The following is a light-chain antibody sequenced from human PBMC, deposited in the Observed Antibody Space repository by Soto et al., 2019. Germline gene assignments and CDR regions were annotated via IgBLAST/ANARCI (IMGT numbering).Light chain of an antibody. CDR3: VQRSTWPWT. V-gene: IGKV3-11*01. CDR1: QSVSNY. J-gene: IGKJ1*01. Sequence: IVLTQSPATLSLSPGARATLSCRAGQSVSNYLAWYQQKPGQAPRLLIYDTFNRATGIPARFSGSGSGTDFTLTISNLEPEDLAIYFCVQRSTWPWTSGQGTKVEIK. CDR2: DTF.